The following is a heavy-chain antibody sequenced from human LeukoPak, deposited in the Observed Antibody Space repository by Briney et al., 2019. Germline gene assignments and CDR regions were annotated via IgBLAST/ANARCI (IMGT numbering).Heavy chain of an antibody. CDR1: GGSISSFY. CDR3: ARKGVAAGLDY. J-gene: IGHJ4*02. Sequence: SETLSLTCVASGGSISSFYWSWIRQPPGKALEWIGYIYSSGSTSYNPSLKSRVTISVDTSKNQFSLRLSSVTAADTAVYYCARKGVAAGLDYWGQGTLVTVSS. D-gene: IGHD6-13*01. CDR2: IYSSGST. V-gene: IGHV4-59*01.